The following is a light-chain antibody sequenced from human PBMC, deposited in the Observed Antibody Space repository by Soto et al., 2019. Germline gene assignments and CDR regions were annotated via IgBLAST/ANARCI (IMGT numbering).Light chain of an antibody. CDR2: WAS. V-gene: IGKV4-1*01. J-gene: IGKJ2*01. CDR3: LQYDSTPHT. Sequence: DIVMTQSPDSLAVSLGERATINCKSSQSVLYSSNNKNYLAWYQQKPGQPPQLLTYWASTRESGVPDRFSGSGSGTDFTLTISNLQDEDVAVYYCLQYDSTPHTFGQGTKLEIK. CDR1: QSVLYSSNNKNY.